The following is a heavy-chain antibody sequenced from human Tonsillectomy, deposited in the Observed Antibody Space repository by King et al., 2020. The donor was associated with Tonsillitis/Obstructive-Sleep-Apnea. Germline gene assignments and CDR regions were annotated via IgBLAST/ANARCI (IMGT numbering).Heavy chain of an antibody. D-gene: IGHD3-16*01. CDR2: ICWDDDK. J-gene: IGHJ5*02. CDR3: AHSRPTRGIRYNWFNT. V-gene: IGHV2-5*02. CDR1: GFSLTTTGVG. Sequence: TLKESGPTLVKPTQTPTLTCSFSGFSLTTTGVGVGWIRQPPGKALEWLAVICWDDDKRYTPFLKNRLTITKGTSENQVVLTMTNMDPVDTATYFCAHSRPTRGIRYNWFNTWGQGTRVTVS.